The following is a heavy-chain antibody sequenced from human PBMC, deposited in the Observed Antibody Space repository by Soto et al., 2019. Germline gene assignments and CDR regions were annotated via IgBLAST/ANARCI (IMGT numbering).Heavy chain of an antibody. Sequence: SEPLSLTYNVSGCSISSSSYYWGWILQPPGTGLEWIGSIYYSGSTYYNPSLKSRVTISVDTSKNQFSLKLSSVTAADTAVYYCARGGYCSGGSCYWRGYYYYGMDVWGQGTTVT. CDR2: IYYSGST. D-gene: IGHD2-15*01. V-gene: IGHV4-39*01. CDR1: GCSISSSSYY. J-gene: IGHJ6*02. CDR3: ARGGYCSGGSCYWRGYYYYGMDV.